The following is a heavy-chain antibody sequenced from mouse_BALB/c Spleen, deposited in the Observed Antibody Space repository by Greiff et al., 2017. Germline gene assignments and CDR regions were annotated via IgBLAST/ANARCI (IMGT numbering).Heavy chain of an antibody. V-gene: IGHV2-2*02. Sequence: QVQLQQSGPGLVQPSQSLSITCTASGFSLTSYGVHWVRQSPGKGLEWLGVIWRGGSTDDNAAFISRLSISKDNSKSHVFFKMNSLQANDTAIYCCARKTMDYWGQGTSVTVSS. J-gene: IGHJ4*01. CDR3: ARKTMDY. CDR2: IWRGGST. CDR1: GFSLTSYG.